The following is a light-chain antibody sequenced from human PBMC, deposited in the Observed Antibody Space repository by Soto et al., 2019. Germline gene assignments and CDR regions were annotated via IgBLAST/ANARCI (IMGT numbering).Light chain of an antibody. V-gene: IGKV3-20*01. Sequence: DIVLTLPPGTLSLSPREWPTLSCRVSQSISSSSLAWYQQRPGQAPRLLIYVASSRATGIPDRFSGSGSGTDFTLTISRLEPEDFAVYYCQHYDSSLWTFGQGTKV. J-gene: IGKJ1*01. CDR2: VAS. CDR1: QSISSSS. CDR3: QHYDSSLWT.